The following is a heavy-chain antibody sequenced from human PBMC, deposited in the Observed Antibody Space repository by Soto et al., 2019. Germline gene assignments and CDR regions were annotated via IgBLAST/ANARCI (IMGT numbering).Heavy chain of an antibody. V-gene: IGHV3-11*01. CDR2: ISGSGDVI. Sequence: PGGSLRLSCAASAFKFSDYYVSWVRQAPGKGLEWVSYISGSGDVIYYADSVKGRFTISRDNDKKSVHLQMDTLRAEDTALYYCARAPDCGEGSCYRHFDLWGQGTRVTVSS. CDR1: AFKFSDYY. J-gene: IGHJ4*02. D-gene: IGHD2-15*01. CDR3: ARAPDCGEGSCYRHFDL.